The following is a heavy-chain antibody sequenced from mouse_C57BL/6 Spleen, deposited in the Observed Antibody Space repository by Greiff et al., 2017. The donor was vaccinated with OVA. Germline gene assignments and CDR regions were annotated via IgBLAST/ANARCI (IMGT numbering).Heavy chain of an antibody. CDR2: IYPGNGGT. J-gene: IGHJ3*01. CDR1: GYTFTSSW. V-gene: IGHV1-55*01. D-gene: IGHD2-2*01. Sequence: QVQLQQSGPELVKPGASVKISCKASGYTFTSSWMTWVKQRPGQGLEWIGEIYPGNGGTNYNGKFKGKATLTADTSSSTAYMQLSSLTSADSAVYLCGRSGEGYHFAYWGQGTPVTVSA. CDR3: GRSGEGYHFAY.